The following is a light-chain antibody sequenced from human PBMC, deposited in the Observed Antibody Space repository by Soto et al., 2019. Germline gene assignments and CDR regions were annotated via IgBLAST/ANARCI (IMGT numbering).Light chain of an antibody. CDR3: QQYNNWPPVT. CDR2: GAS. CDR1: QSVSSN. J-gene: IGKJ1*01. V-gene: IGKV3-15*01. Sequence: EIVMTQSPDTLSVSAGQRPTLSCRASQSVSSNLAWYQQKPGQAPRLLIYGASTRATGIPARFSGSGSGTEFTLTISSLQSEDFAVYYCQQYNNWPPVTFGQGTKVDIK.